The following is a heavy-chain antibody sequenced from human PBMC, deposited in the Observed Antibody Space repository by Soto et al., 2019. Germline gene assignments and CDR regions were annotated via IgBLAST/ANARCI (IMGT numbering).Heavy chain of an antibody. CDR3: TRHGGAPICSSTSCYGRGYYYYGMDV. CDR2: IRSKANSYAT. CDR1: GFTFSGSA. D-gene: IGHD2-2*01. J-gene: IGHJ6*02. V-gene: IGHV3-73*02. Sequence: EVQLVESGGGLVQPGGSLKLSCAASGFTFSGSAMHWVRQASGKGLEWVGRIRSKANSYATAYAASVKGRFTISRDDSKNTAYLQMNSLKIEDTAVYYCTRHGGAPICSSTSCYGRGYYYYGMDVWGQGTTVTVSS.